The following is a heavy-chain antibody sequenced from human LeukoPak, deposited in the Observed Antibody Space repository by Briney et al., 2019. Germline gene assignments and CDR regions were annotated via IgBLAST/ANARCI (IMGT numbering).Heavy chain of an antibody. Sequence: GGSLRLSCAASGFTFGDYGMSRVRQAPGKGLEWVSGINWNGGSTGYADSVKGRFTISRDNAKNSLYLQMNSLRAEDTALYYCARSPGATTPIYFDYWGQGTLVTVSS. V-gene: IGHV3-20*04. CDR1: GFTFGDYG. J-gene: IGHJ4*02. D-gene: IGHD1-26*01. CDR2: INWNGGST. CDR3: ARSPGATTPIYFDY.